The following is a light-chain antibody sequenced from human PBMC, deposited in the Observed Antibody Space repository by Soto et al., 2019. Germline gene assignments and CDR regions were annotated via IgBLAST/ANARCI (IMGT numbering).Light chain of an antibody. J-gene: IGKJ4*01. CDR3: QQRSNWPLT. V-gene: IGKV3-11*01. Sequence: EIVLTQSPAILSLSPGERATLSCRASQSVGSSLVWYQQKPGQAPRLLMFDAFTRATGMPARFIGSGSGTDFTLSISGLVPEDFAVYYCQQRSNWPLTFGGGTEVEI. CDR1: QSVGSS. CDR2: DAF.